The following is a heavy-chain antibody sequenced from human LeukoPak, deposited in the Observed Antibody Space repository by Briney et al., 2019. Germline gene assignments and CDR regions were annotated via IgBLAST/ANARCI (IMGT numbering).Heavy chain of an antibody. D-gene: IGHD6-13*01. CDR1: GGSFSGYY. CDR2: INHSGST. J-gene: IGHJ3*02. Sequence: SETLSLTCAVYGGSFSGYYWSWIRQPPGKGLEWIGEINHSGSTNYNPSLKSRVTISVDTSKNQFSLKLSSVTAADTAVYYCARHRRAGYSSSWYGGPFDIWGQGTMVTVSS. V-gene: IGHV4-34*01. CDR3: ARHRRAGYSSSWYGGPFDI.